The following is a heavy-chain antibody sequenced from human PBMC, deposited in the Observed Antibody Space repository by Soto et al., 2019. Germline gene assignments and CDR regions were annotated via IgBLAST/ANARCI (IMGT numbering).Heavy chain of an antibody. D-gene: IGHD2-2*03. CDR2: LFYTGHT. CDR1: GHSMSNTDYF. Sequence: SETLSLTCTVSGHSMSNTDYFWGWIRQTPWSDLQWIGSLFYTGHTYYNPSLLSRVTISVDTSKNEFSLRLTSVTAADTGVYYCARLNGYCLRTNCHGYYGMDVWGQGTTVTVSS. J-gene: IGHJ6*02. CDR3: ARLNGYCLRTNCHGYYGMDV. V-gene: IGHV4-39*01.